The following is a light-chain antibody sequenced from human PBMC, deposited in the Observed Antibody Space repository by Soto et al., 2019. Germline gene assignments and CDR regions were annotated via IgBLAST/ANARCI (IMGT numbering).Light chain of an antibody. CDR3: SSYTSSRTYV. Sequence: QSVLTQPASVSGSPGQSITISCTVTSSDVGAYNYVSWYQQHPGKAPKLMIYEVSYRPSGVSNRFSGSKSANTASRTISGLQAEDEADYYCSSYTSSRTYVFGTGTKVTVL. CDR2: EVS. J-gene: IGLJ1*01. V-gene: IGLV2-14*01. CDR1: SSDVGAYNY.